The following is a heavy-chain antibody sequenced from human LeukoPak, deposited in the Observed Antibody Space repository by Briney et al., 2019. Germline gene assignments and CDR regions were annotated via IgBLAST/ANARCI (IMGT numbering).Heavy chain of an antibody. D-gene: IGHD2-21*02. V-gene: IGHV3-53*01. Sequence: GGSLRLSCAASGFTFSSYAMSWVRQAPGKGLEWVSVIYSGGSTYYADSVKGRFTISRDNSKNTLYLQMNSLRAEDTAVYYCARVSDCGGDCYPFDYWGQGTLVTVSS. J-gene: IGHJ4*02. CDR3: ARVSDCGGDCYPFDY. CDR1: GFTFSSYA. CDR2: IYSGGST.